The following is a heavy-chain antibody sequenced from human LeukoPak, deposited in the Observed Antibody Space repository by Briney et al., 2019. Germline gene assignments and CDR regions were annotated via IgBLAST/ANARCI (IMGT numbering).Heavy chain of an antibody. Sequence: SETLSLTCTVSGGSVSSGSYYWSWIRQPPGKGLEGMGYIYYIGSTNYNPSLKSRVTISVDTSKNQFSLKLSSVTAADTAVYYCARDSMITFGGVIVEYYFDYWGQGTLVTVSS. J-gene: IGHJ4*02. V-gene: IGHV4-61*01. CDR2: IYYIGST. CDR1: GGSVSSGSYY. CDR3: ARDSMITFGGVIVEYYFDY. D-gene: IGHD3-16*02.